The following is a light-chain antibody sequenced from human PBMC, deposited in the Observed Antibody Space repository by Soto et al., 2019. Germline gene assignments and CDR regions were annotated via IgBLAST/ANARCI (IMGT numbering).Light chain of an antibody. CDR1: SSDVGDNNY. V-gene: IGLV2-14*01. Sequence: QSALTQPASVSGSPGQSITISCTGTSSDVGDNNYVSWFQQYPGKAPKLMIYDVSNRPSGVSNRFSGSKSGNTASLTISGLQAEDEADYYCSSYTSSSAVLFGGGTKHTVL. CDR3: SSYTSSSAVL. CDR2: DVS. J-gene: IGLJ3*02.